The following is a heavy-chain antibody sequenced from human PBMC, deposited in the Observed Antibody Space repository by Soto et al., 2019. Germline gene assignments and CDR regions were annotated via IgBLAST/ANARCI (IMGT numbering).Heavy chain of an antibody. CDR3: ARDRWLTTREFDY. CDR2: IIPIFGTA. CDR1: GGTFSSYA. J-gene: IGHJ4*02. D-gene: IGHD4-17*01. Sequence: SVKVSCKASGGTFSSYAISWVRQAPGQGLEWMGGIIPIFGTANYAQKFQGRVTITADESTSTAYMELSSLRSEDTAVYYCARDRWLTTREFDYWGQGTVVTVSS. V-gene: IGHV1-69*13.